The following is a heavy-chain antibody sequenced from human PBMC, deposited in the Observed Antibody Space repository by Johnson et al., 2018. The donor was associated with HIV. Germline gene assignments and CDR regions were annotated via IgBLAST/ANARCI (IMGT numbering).Heavy chain of an antibody. CDR2: INSDGSST. CDR1: GFTFSTYA. CDR3: ARTRSGSFPHSDPFDT. J-gene: IGHJ3*02. V-gene: IGHV3-74*02. Sequence: VKLVESGGGVVQPGRSLRLSCAASGFTFSTYAIHWVRQAPGKGLVWVSRINSDGSSTRYADSVKGRFTISRDNAKNTLYLQMNSLTAGDTAVYYCARTRSGSFPHSDPFDTWGQGTMVTVSS. D-gene: IGHD1-26*01.